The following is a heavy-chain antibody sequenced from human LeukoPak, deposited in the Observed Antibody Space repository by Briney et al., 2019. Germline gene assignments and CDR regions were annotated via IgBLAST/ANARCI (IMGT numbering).Heavy chain of an antibody. CDR3: AKDLYPSHYDILTGYPDAFDI. Sequence: GGSLRLSCAASGFTFSNYAVSWVRQAPGKGLEWVSAISGRGDNTYYADSVRGRFTISRDNSKNTLYLQMNSLRAEDTAVYYCAKDLYPSHYDILTGYPDAFDIWGQGTMVTVSS. CDR2: ISGRGDNT. J-gene: IGHJ3*02. V-gene: IGHV3-23*01. D-gene: IGHD3-9*01. CDR1: GFTFSNYA.